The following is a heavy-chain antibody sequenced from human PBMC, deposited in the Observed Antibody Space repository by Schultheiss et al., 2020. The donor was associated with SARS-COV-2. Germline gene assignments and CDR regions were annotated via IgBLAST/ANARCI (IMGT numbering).Heavy chain of an antibody. CDR2: ISGYNGKT. D-gene: IGHD3-3*01. V-gene: IGHV1-18*01. CDR3: ARGGESISIFGMVLVQSLDS. J-gene: IGHJ4*02. Sequence: ASVKVCCKASGYTFTSYGITWVRQAPGQGLEWMGWISGYNGKTNYAHKLQGRVTLTTDTSTTTAYMELRSLRSDDTAVYYCARGGESISIFGMVLVQSLDSWGQGTLVTVSS. CDR1: GYTFTSYG.